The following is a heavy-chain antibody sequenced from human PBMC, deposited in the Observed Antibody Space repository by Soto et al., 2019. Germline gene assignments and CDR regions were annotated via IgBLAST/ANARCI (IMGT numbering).Heavy chain of an antibody. D-gene: IGHD6-19*01. V-gene: IGHV3-23*01. CDR3: AKGAAYSSGWYAYYYYGMDV. Sequence: GGSLSLSCAASGFTFSSYAMSWVRQAPGKGLEWVSAISGSGGSTYYADSVKGRFTISRDNSKNTLYLQMNSLRAEDTAVYYCAKGAAYSSGWYAYYYYGMDVWGQGTTVTVSS. CDR2: ISGSGGST. J-gene: IGHJ6*02. CDR1: GFTFSSYA.